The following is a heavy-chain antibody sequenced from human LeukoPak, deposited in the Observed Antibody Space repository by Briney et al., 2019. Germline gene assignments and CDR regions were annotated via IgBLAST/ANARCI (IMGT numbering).Heavy chain of an antibody. CDR3: ARGRGWFGELFNYFDY. J-gene: IGHJ4*02. Sequence: PSETLSLTCTVSCGSISSHYWSWIRQPPGKGLGWIGYIYYSGSTNYTPSLKSRVSISVDTSKNQFSLKLSSVTAADTAVYYCARGRGWFGELFNYFDYWGQGTLVTVSS. V-gene: IGHV4-59*11. D-gene: IGHD3-10*01. CDR2: IYYSGST. CDR1: CGSISSHY.